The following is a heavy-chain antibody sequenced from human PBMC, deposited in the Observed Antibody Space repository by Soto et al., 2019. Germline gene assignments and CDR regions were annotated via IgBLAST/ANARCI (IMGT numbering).Heavy chain of an antibody. CDR1: GYTFTSYE. Sequence: QVQLVQSGAEVKKPGASVKVSCKASGYTFTSYEINWVRQATGQGLEWMGWMNPNSGDTGYAQKFQRRVNMTRNTSISTAYMELSSLRSEDTAVYYCARGELLWFGELLRWGQGTLVTVSS. J-gene: IGHJ4*02. CDR3: ARGELLWFGELLR. D-gene: IGHD3-10*01. CDR2: MNPNSGDT. V-gene: IGHV1-8*01.